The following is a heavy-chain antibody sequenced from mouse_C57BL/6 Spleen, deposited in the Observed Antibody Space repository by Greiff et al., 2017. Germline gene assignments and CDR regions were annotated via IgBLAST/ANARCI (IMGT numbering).Heavy chain of an antibody. Sequence: EVNVVESGGGLVQSGRSLRLSCATSGFTFSDFYMEWVRQAPGKGLEWIAASRNKANDYTTEYSASVKGRFIVSRDTSQSILYLQMNALRAEDTAIYYCARAYYSGAMDYWGQGTSVTVSS. J-gene: IGHJ4*01. CDR1: GFTFSDFY. CDR2: SRNKANDYTT. V-gene: IGHV7-1*01. D-gene: IGHD1-1*01. CDR3: ARAYYSGAMDY.